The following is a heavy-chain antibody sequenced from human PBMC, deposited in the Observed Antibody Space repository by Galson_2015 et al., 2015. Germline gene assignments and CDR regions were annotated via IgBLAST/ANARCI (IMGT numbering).Heavy chain of an antibody. V-gene: IGHV3-48*02. J-gene: IGHJ3*02. CDR1: AFTFNRDS. CDR2: ITSSSTTI. CDR3: ARGKAPYVPWFDI. Sequence: SLRLSCAASAFTFNRDSMNWVRQAPGKGLEWISYITSSSTTIYYADSVKGRFTISRDNAKKSLYLQMNSLRDEDTAVYYCARGKAPYVPWFDIWGQGTMVTVSS. D-gene: IGHD3-16*01.